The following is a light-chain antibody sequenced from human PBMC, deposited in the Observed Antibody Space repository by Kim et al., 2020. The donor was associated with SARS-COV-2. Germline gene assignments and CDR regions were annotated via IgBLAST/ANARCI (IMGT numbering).Light chain of an antibody. CDR3: QAWDSSTAVV. CDR1: KLGDKY. V-gene: IGLV3-1*01. CDR2: QDT. J-gene: IGLJ2*01. Sequence: SYELTQPPSVSLSPGQTASITCSGDKLGDKYASWYQQKPGQSPVLVIYQDTKRPSGIPERFSGSNSGNTATLTISETQAMDEANYYCQAWDSSTAVVFGGGTQLTVL.